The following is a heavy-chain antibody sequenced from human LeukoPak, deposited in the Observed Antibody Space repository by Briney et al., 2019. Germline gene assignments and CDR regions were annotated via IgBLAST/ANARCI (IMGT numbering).Heavy chain of an antibody. J-gene: IGHJ4*02. CDR3: ARENWGD. V-gene: IGHV3-74*01. D-gene: IGHD7-27*01. CDR1: GFTFSSFW. Sequence: GGSLRLSCAASGFTFSSFWMHWVRQAPGKGLVWVSRIKSDGSSTSYADSVKGRFTISRDNAKDTLYLQMNSLRVEDTAVYYCARENWGDWGQGTLVTVSS. CDR2: IKSDGSST.